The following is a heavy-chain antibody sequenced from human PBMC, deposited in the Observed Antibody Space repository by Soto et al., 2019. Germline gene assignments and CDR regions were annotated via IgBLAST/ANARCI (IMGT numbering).Heavy chain of an antibody. CDR2: INHSGST. CDR3: ARDSRGWTPGGWFDP. CDR1: GGSFSGYY. Sequence: PSETLSLTCAVYGGSFSGYYWSWIRQPPGKGLEWIGEINHSGSTNYNPSLKSRVTISVDTSKNQFSLKLSSVTAADTAVYYCARDSRGWTPGGWFDPWSQGTLVTVSS. V-gene: IGHV4-34*01. J-gene: IGHJ5*02. D-gene: IGHD3-10*01.